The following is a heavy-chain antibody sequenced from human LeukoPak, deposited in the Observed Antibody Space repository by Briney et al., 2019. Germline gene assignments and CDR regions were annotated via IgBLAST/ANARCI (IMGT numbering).Heavy chain of an antibody. D-gene: IGHD6-19*01. V-gene: IGHV4-34*01. J-gene: IGHJ4*02. Sequence: SETLSLSCAVYGGSFSGYYLSWIRQPPGKGLEWIWEINHSGSTNYNPYLKSRATISVDTSKNQFCLKLSCVAAAERAVYYCARGGYSSGWSSFDYWGQGTLVTVSS. CDR2: INHSGST. CDR3: ARGGYSSGWSSFDY. CDR1: GGSFSGYY.